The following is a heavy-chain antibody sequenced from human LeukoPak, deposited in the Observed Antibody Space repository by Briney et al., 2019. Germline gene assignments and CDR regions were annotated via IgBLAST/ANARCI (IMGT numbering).Heavy chain of an antibody. CDR1: GYTFTSYG. CDR2: ISAYNGNT. D-gene: IGHD2-15*01. J-gene: IGHJ4*02. Sequence: ASAKVSCKASGYTFTSYGISWVRQAPGQGLEWMGWISAYNGNTNYAQKLQGRVTMTTDTSTSTAYMELRSQRSDDTAVYYCARDVSDCSGGSCYSYFDYWGQGTLVTVSS. V-gene: IGHV1-18*01. CDR3: ARDVSDCSGGSCYSYFDY.